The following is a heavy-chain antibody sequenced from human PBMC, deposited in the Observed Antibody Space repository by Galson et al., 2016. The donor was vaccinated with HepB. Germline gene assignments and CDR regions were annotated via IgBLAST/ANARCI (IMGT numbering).Heavy chain of an antibody. D-gene: IGHD2-21*01. CDR3: AGHCGGDCYNNLADAFDI. CDR2: VYYSGTA. CDR1: SGSISSSRYY. Sequence: SETLSLTCAVSSGSISSSRYYWGWIRQPPGKGLEWIGSVYYSGTAYYDPSLKSRVSISVDTSKNQFSRRLSSVTAGDTAVYFCAGHCGGDCYNNLADAFDIWGRGTMVTVSS. J-gene: IGHJ3*02. V-gene: IGHV4-39*01.